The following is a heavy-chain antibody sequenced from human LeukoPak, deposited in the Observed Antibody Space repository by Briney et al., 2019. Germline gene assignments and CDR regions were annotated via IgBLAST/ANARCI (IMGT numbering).Heavy chain of an antibody. J-gene: IGHJ5*02. Sequence: ASVKVSCKASGYTFTGYYMHWVRQAPGQGLEWMGWINPNSGGTNYAQKFQGRVTMTRDTSISTAYMELSRLISDDTAVYYCARGGIFGVVTLNWFDPWGQGTLVTVSS. CDR2: INPNSGGT. CDR3: ARGGIFGVVTLNWFDP. D-gene: IGHD3-3*01. CDR1: GYTFTGYY. V-gene: IGHV1-2*02.